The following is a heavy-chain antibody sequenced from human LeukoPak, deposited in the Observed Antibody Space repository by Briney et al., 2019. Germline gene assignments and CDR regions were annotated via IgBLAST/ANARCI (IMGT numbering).Heavy chain of an antibody. V-gene: IGHV3-53*01. CDR2: IHSGGNT. CDR1: GFTVSSNY. J-gene: IGHJ4*02. Sequence: GGSLRLSCAVSGFTVSSNYMSWVRQAPGKGLEWVSLIHSGGNTDYADSVKDRFTISRDYSKNTVNLQINSLRAEDTAVYYCARERRYCSGDNCYSGLDYWGQGTLVTVSS. D-gene: IGHD2-15*01. CDR3: ARERRYCSGDNCYSGLDY.